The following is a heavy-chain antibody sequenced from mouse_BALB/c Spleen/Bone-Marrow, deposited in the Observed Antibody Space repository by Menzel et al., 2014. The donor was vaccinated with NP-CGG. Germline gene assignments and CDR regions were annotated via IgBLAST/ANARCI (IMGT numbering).Heavy chain of an antibody. CDR3: ARGDYDGAWFTY. D-gene: IGHD2-4*01. CDR2: IYPGNVNS. Sequence: VQLQESGPDLVKPGASVRISCKASGYIFTSYYIHWVKQRPGQGLEWIGWIYPGNVNSNYNEKFKGKATLTADKSSSTAYMQLSSLTSEDSAVYFCARGDYDGAWFTYRGQGTLVTVSA. J-gene: IGHJ3*01. CDR1: GYIFTSYY. V-gene: IGHV1S56*01.